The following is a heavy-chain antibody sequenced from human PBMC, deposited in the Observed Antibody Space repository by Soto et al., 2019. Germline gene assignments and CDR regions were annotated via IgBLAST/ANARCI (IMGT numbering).Heavy chain of an antibody. V-gene: IGHV4-61*01. CDR2: IHSSGST. J-gene: IGHJ6*02. Sequence: KASETLSLTCTVSGGSVSIGNYFWSCIRQPPGKGLEWIGYIHSSGSTNYNPSLKSRVTISVDTSRNQFSLKLTSVTAADTAVYYCAILTKPTAVTTAFRGGYGLDVWGQGTTVTVSS. CDR1: GGSVSIGNYF. CDR3: AILTKPTAVTTAFRGGYGLDV. D-gene: IGHD4-17*01.